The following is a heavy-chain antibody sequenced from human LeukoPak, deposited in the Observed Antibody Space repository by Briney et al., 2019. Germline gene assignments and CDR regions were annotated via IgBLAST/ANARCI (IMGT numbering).Heavy chain of an antibody. D-gene: IGHD2-2*01. V-gene: IGHV3-23*01. J-gene: IGHJ3*02. CDR3: ARGKSTRHGLDI. CDR2: VIDNGGFT. CDR1: GFTFSSYA. Sequence: PGGSLRLSCSVSGFTFSSYAMHWVRQAPGKGLEWVSAVIDNGGFTYYADSVKGRFTISRDNSKDALYLQMNSLRVEDTAVYYCARGKSTRHGLDIWGQGTKVTVSS.